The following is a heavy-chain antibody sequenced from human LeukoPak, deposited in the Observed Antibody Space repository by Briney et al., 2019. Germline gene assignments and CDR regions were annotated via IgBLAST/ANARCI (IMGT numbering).Heavy chain of an antibody. CDR1: GFTFSSYG. D-gene: IGHD2-15*01. V-gene: IGHV3-21*01. J-gene: IGHJ4*02. CDR3: ARTVCSGGSCGGY. CDR2: ISSSSSYI. Sequence: GGSLRLSCAASGFTFSSYGMNWVRQAPGKGLEWVSSISSSSSYIYYADSVKGRFTISRDNAKNSLYLQMNSLRAEDTAVYYCARTVCSGGSCGGYWGQGTLVTVSS.